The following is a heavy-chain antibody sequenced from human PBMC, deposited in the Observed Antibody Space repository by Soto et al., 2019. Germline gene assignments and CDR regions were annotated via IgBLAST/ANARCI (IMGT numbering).Heavy chain of an antibody. J-gene: IGHJ5*02. CDR1: GYTFTSYD. V-gene: IGHV1-8*01. CDR2: MNPNSGNT. CDR3: ARVEEMTTILREVMGWSECWFDP. Sequence: QVQLVQSGAEVKKPGASVKVSCKASGYTFTSYDINWVRQATGQGLEWMGWMNPNSGNTGYAQKFQGRVTMTRNTSISTAYMELSSLRSEDTAVYYCARVEEMTTILREVMGWSECWFDPWGQGTLVTVSS. D-gene: IGHD4-4*01.